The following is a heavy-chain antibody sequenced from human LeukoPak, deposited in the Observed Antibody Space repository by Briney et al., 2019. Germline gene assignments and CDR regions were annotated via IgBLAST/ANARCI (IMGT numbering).Heavy chain of an antibody. V-gene: IGHV3-30*04. CDR2: ISYDGNNK. CDR1: GFTFSSYA. Sequence: PGGSLRLSCAASGFTFSSYAMHWVRQAPGKGLEWVAAISYDGNNKYYADSVKGRFTISRDNSKNTLYLQMNSLRAEDTAMSYCTAVNTAIPDAFNIWGQGTMVTVSS. CDR3: TAVNTAIPDAFNI. J-gene: IGHJ3*02. D-gene: IGHD5-18*01.